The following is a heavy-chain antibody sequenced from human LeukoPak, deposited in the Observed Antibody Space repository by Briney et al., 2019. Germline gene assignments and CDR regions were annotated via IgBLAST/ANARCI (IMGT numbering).Heavy chain of an antibody. CDR3: ATGGVTGSGPHWYFDL. CDR1: GYSFTSYW. J-gene: IGHJ2*01. CDR2: IYPGDSDT. Sequence: GESLKISCKGSGYSFTSYWIGWVRQMPGKGLEWMGIIYPGDSDTRYSPSLQGQVTISADKSISTAYLQWSSLKASDTAMYYCATGGVTGSGPHWYFDLWGRGTLVTVSS. V-gene: IGHV5-51*01. D-gene: IGHD3-16*01.